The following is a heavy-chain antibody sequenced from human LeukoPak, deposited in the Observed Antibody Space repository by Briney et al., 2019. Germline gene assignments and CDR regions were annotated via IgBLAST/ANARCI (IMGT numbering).Heavy chain of an antibody. CDR3: ARGIVVVTADNYNWFDP. CDR2: IYYSGST. V-gene: IGHV4-39*01. D-gene: IGHD2-21*02. CDR1: GGSISSSSYY. Sequence: SETLPLTCTVSGGSISSSSYYWGWIRQPPGKGLEWIGSIYYSGSTYYNQSPKSRVTISVDTSKNQFSLKLSSVTAADTAVYYCARGIVVVTADNYNWFDPWGQGTLVTVSS. J-gene: IGHJ5*02.